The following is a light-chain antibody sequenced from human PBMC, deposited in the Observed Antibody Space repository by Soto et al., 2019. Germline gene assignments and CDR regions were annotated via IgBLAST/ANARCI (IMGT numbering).Light chain of an antibody. CDR3: QQYNNFPPT. CDR1: QGISSY. CDR2: AAS. J-gene: IGKJ1*01. Sequence: AIRMTQSPSSFSASTGDRVTITCRASQGISSYLAWYQQKPGKAPKSLIYAASTLQTGVPLRFSGSGSGTDFTLTISSLQPEDFATYYCQQYNNFPPTFGQGTKVDIK. V-gene: IGKV1-8*01.